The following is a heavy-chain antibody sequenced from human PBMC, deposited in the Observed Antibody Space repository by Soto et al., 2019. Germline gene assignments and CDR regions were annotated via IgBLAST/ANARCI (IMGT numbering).Heavy chain of an antibody. CDR3: ARLEYSSGWYRLGY. V-gene: IGHV4-59*01. J-gene: IGHJ4*02. CDR1: GGSISSYY. Sequence: SETLSLTCTVSGGSISSYYWSWIRQPPGKGLEWIGYIYYSGSTNYNPSLKSRVTISVDTSKNQFSLKLSSVTAADTAVYYCARLEYSSGWYRLGYSGQGTLVTVSS. D-gene: IGHD6-19*01. CDR2: IYYSGST.